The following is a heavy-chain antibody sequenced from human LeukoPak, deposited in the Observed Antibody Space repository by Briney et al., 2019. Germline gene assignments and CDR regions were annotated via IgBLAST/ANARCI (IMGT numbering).Heavy chain of an antibody. CDR1: GFTFSSYA. Sequence: GGSLRLSCAASGFTFSSYAMSWVRQAPGKGLEWVSAISGGGGSTYYADSVKGRFTISRDNSKNTLYLQMNSLRAEDTAVYYCAKTTIFGVVSNFDYWGQGTLSPSPQ. CDR2: ISGGGGST. CDR3: AKTTIFGVVSNFDY. D-gene: IGHD3-3*01. V-gene: IGHV3-23*01. J-gene: IGHJ4*02.